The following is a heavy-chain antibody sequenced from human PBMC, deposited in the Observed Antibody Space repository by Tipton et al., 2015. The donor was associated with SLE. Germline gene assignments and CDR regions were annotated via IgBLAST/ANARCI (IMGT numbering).Heavy chain of an antibody. CDR2: IYYSGST. CDR1: GGSISSYY. J-gene: IGHJ5*02. CDR3: ARLRAGYDFWSGYYGSWFDP. D-gene: IGHD3-3*01. Sequence: TLSLTCTISGGSISSYYWSWIRQPPGKGLEWIGSIYYSGSTYYNPSLKSRVTISVDTSKNQFSLKLSSVTAADTAVYYCARLRAGYDFWSGYYGSWFDPWGQGTLVTVSS. V-gene: IGHV4-59*05.